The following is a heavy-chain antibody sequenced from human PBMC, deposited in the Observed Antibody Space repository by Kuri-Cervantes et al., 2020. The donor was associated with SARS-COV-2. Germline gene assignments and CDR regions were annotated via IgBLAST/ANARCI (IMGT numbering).Heavy chain of an antibody. CDR2: IYYSGST. D-gene: IGHD6-13*01. V-gene: IGHV4-61*01. J-gene: IGHJ6*03. Sequence: SETLSLTCTVSGGSISSSSYYWSWIRQPPGKGLEWIGYIYYSGSTNYNPSLKSRVTISVDTSKNQFSLKLSSVTAADTAVYYCARAGYSSSWDYYYYYYMDVWGKGTTVTVSS. CDR1: GGSISSSSYY. CDR3: ARAGYSSSWDYYYYYYMDV.